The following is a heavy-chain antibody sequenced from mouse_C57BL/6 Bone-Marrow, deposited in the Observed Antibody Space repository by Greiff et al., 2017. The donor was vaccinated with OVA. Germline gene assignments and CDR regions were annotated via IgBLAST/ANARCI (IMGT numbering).Heavy chain of an antibody. CDR3: ARYGSGYAFDY. V-gene: IGHV1-54*01. J-gene: IGHJ2*01. D-gene: IGHD1-1*01. CDR1: GYAFTNYW. CDR2: ISPGSGGT. Sequence: VQLQESGAELVRPGASVKVSCEASGYAFTNYWMEWVKQRPGQGLEWVGTISPGSGGTNYNEKVKGKGTLTTYKSSRTAYMQLSSLTTEDSAVHFCARYGSGYAFDYWGQGTTLTVSS.